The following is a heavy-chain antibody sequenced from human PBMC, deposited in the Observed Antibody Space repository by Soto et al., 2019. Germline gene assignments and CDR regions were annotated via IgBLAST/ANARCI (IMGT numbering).Heavy chain of an antibody. CDR2: IYTSGST. CDR1: GGSINSYY. Sequence: NPSETLSLTCTVSGGSINSYYWSWIRQPAGKGLEWIGRIYTSGSTNYNPSLKSRVTMSVDTSKNRFSLKLSSVTAADTAVYYCARGIYSKVRATIWFDPWGQGTLVTVSS. D-gene: IGHD1-26*01. V-gene: IGHV4-4*07. CDR3: ARGIYSKVRATIWFDP. J-gene: IGHJ5*02.